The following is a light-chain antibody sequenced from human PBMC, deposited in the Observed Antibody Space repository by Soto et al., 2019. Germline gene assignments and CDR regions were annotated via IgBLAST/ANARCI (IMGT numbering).Light chain of an antibody. J-gene: IGLJ2*01. CDR2: EDS. Sequence: SALTQPASVSGSPGQSITISCTGTSSDVGSYNLVSWYQHHRGKAPKVIIYEDSKRPSGASNRFSGSKSGNTASLTISGLQAEDEGDYYCCSYAGSSSWVFGGGTKLTVL. CDR3: CSYAGSSSWV. CDR1: SSDVGSYNL. V-gene: IGLV2-23*01.